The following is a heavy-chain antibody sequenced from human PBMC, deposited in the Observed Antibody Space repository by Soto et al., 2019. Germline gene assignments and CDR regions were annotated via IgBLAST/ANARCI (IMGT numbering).Heavy chain of an antibody. J-gene: IGHJ3*02. D-gene: IGHD5-12*01. Sequence: GGSLRLSCAASGFTFSSYWMSWVRQAPGKGLEWVANIKQDGSEKYYVDSVKGRFTISRDNAKNSLYLQMNSLRAEDTAVYYCARGGYGPADAFDIWGQGTMVTVSS. CDR1: GFTFSSYW. CDR2: IKQDGSEK. V-gene: IGHV3-7*01. CDR3: ARGGYGPADAFDI.